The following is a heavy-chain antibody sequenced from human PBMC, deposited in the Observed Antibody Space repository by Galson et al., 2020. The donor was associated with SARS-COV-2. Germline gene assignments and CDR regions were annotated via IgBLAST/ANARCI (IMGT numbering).Heavy chain of an antibody. D-gene: IGHD6-19*01. CDR3: ATGLAVAGTARAYYYYYGMDV. CDR2: FDPEDGET. CDR1: GYTLTELS. J-gene: IGHJ6*02. Sequence: GESLKISCKVSGYTLTELSMHWVRQAPGKGLEWMGGFDPEDGETIYAQKFQGRVTMTEDTSTDTAYMELSSLRSEDTAVYYCATGLAVAGTARAYYYYYGMDVWGQGTTVTVSS. V-gene: IGHV1-24*01.